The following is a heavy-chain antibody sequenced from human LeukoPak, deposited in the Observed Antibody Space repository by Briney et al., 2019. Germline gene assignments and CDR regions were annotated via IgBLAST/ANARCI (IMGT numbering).Heavy chain of an antibody. CDR2: IWYDGSKK. Sequence: GGSLRLSCAASGFTFSSYGMHWFRQAPGKGLEWVAVIWYDGSKKYYADSVKGRFSISRDNSKNTLYLQMDSLRAEDTAVYYCARYNTGSVDYWGQGTLVTVSS. CDR3: ARYNTGSVDY. J-gene: IGHJ4*02. CDR1: GFTFSSYG. D-gene: IGHD2-8*02. V-gene: IGHV3-33*01.